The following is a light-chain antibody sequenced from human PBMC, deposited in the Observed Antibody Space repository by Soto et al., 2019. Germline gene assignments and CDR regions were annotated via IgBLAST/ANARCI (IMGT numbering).Light chain of an antibody. V-gene: IGLV2-11*01. CDR3: CSYAGRYTYV. CDR1: SSDVGAYNY. J-gene: IGLJ1*01. Sequence: QSALTQPRSVSGSPGQSVTISCTGTSSDVGAYNYVSWYQQHPGKAPKLMIYDVRKRPSGVPDRFSGSKSGNTASLTISGLQAEDEADYYCCSYAGRYTYVFGTGTKVTVL. CDR2: DVR.